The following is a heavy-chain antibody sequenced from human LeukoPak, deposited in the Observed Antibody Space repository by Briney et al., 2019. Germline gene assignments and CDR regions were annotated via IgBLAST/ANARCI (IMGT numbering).Heavy chain of an antibody. CDR3: ARVPPSHNWSPDY. Sequence: TSETLSLTCTVSGASISSGDFYWSWIRQPPGKGLEWIGYIYISGTTYYSPSLKSRVTISLDTSKNLFSLNLRSVTAADTAVYYCARVPPSHNWSPDYWGQGTLVTVSS. J-gene: IGHJ4*02. V-gene: IGHV4-30-4*08. CDR2: IYISGTT. D-gene: IGHD1-20*01. CDR1: GASISSGDFY.